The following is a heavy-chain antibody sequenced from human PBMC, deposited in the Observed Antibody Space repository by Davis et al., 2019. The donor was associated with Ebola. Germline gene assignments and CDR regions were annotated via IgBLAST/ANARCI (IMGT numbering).Heavy chain of an antibody. Sequence: AASVKVSCKASGYTFTSYAMHWVRQAPGQRLEWMGWINGGNGNTRYAQKFQGRVTITRDTSASTAYMELSSLRSEDTAVYYCARDWCSSATCYAGYYNGMDVWGQGTTATVSS. CDR1: GYTFTSYA. D-gene: IGHD2-2*01. CDR3: ARDWCSSATCYAGYYNGMDV. J-gene: IGHJ6*02. V-gene: IGHV1-3*01. CDR2: INGGNGNT.